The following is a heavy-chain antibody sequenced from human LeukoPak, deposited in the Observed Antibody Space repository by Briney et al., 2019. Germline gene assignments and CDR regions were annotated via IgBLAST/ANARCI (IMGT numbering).Heavy chain of an antibody. CDR3: ANSLYKYSGYAEGMDV. V-gene: IGHV3-9*01. CDR2: ISWNGESI. D-gene: IGHD5-12*01. J-gene: IGHJ6*02. Sequence: GGSLRLSCAASGFTVSGNYLTWVRQAPGKGLEWVSGISWNGESIGYADSVKGRFTISRDNAKNSLYLQMNSLRAEDTALYYCANSLYKYSGYAEGMDVWGQGTTVTVSS. CDR1: GFTVSGNY.